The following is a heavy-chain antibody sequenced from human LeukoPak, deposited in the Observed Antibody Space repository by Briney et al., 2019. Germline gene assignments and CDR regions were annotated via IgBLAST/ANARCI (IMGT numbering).Heavy chain of an antibody. D-gene: IGHD6-6*01. J-gene: IGHJ4*02. Sequence: GGSLRLSCAASTFTFSSYNMNWVRQAPGKGLEWVSSISSSSSYIYYADSVKGRFTISRDNAKNSLYLQMNSLRAEDTAVYYCARDPSRDSSSYFDYWGQGTLVTVSS. V-gene: IGHV3-21*01. CDR3: ARDPSRDSSSYFDY. CDR1: TFTFSSYN. CDR2: ISSSSSYI.